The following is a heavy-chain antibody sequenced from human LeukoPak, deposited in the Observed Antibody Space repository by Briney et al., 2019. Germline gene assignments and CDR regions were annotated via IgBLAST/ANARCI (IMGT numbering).Heavy chain of an antibody. CDR1: GFTFSSYG. D-gene: IGHD1-7*01. CDR3: AKVLVGTTCFEY. Sequence: GGSLRLSCAASGFTFSSYGMSWVRQAPGKGLEWVSGISGSGGSTFYAGSVKGRFTISRDNSKNTLYLQMNSLRAEDTAVYYRAKVLVGTTCFEYWGQGTLVTVSS. CDR2: ISGSGGST. J-gene: IGHJ4*02. V-gene: IGHV3-23*01.